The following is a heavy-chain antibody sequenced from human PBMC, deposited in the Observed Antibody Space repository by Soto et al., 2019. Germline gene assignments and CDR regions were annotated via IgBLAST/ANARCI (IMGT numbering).Heavy chain of an antibody. CDR2: ISSSSSTI. J-gene: IGHJ6*02. V-gene: IGHV3-48*02. CDR3: ARDGFWSGYYTVSYCYGMDV. D-gene: IGHD3-3*01. Sequence: EVQVVESGGGLVQPGGSLRLSYAASGFTFSSYSMNWVRQAPGKGLEWVSYISSSSSTIYYADSVKGRFTISRDNAKNSLYLQMNSLRNEDTAVYYCARDGFWSGYYTVSYCYGMDVWGQGTTVTVSS. CDR1: GFTFSSYS.